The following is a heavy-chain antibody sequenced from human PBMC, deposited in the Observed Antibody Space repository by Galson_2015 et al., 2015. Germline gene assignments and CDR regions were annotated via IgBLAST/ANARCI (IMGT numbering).Heavy chain of an antibody. V-gene: IGHV3-73*01. D-gene: IGHD3-22*01. J-gene: IGHJ3*02. Sequence: SLRLSCAASGFTFSGSAMHWVRQASGKGLEWVGRIRSKANSYATAYVASVKGRFTISRDDSKNTAYLQMNSLKTEDTAVYYCTMIVVGDAFDIWGQGTMVTVSS. CDR1: GFTFSGSA. CDR3: TMIVVGDAFDI. CDR2: IRSKANSYAT.